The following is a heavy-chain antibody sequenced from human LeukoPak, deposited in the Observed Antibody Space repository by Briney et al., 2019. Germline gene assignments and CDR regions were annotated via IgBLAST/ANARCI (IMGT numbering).Heavy chain of an antibody. Sequence: GRSLRLSCAASGFTFSSYAMHWVRQAPGKGLEWVAVISYDGSNKYYADSVKGRFTTSRDNSKNTLYLQMNSLRAEDTAVYYCARDIAVAGTLDAFDIWGQGTMVTVSS. V-gene: IGHV3-30-3*01. J-gene: IGHJ3*02. CDR3: ARDIAVAGTLDAFDI. D-gene: IGHD6-19*01. CDR2: ISYDGSNK. CDR1: GFTFSSYA.